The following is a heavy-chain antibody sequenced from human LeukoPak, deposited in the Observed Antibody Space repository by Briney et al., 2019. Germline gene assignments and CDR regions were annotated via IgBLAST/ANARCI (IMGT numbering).Heavy chain of an antibody. J-gene: IGHJ6*02. Sequence: SETLSLTCTVSGGSISSYYWSWIRQPPGKGLEWIGYIYYSGSTNYNPSLKSRVTISVDTSKNQFSLKLSSVTAADTVVYYCARVLDLGAVTTLGYYYYYGMDVWGQGTTVTVSS. CDR3: ARVLDLGAVTTLGYYYYYGMDV. V-gene: IGHV4-59*01. D-gene: IGHD4-17*01. CDR1: GGSISSYY. CDR2: IYYSGST.